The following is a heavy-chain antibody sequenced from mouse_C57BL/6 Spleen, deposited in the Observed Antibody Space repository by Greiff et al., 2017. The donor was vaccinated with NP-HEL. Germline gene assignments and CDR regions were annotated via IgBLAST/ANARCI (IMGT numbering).Heavy chain of an antibody. CDR3: AREDGYSNFDY. Sequence: VQLQQSGPGLVKPSQSLSLTCSVTGYSITSGYYWNWIRQFPGNKLEWMGYISYDGSNNYNPSLKNRISITRDTSKNQFFLKLNSVTTEDTATYYCAREDGYSNFDYWGQGTTLTVSS. CDR1: GYSITSGYY. D-gene: IGHD2-3*01. J-gene: IGHJ2*01. V-gene: IGHV3-6*01. CDR2: ISYDGSN.